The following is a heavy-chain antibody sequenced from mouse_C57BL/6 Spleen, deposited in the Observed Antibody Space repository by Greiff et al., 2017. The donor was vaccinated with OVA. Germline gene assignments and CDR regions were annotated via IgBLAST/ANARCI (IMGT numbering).Heavy chain of an antibody. CDR1: GFTFSNYW. J-gene: IGHJ3*01. Sequence: EVKLQESGGGLVQPGGSMKLSCVASGFTFSNYWMNWVRQSPEKGLEWVAQIRLKSDNYATHYAESVKGRFTISRDDSKSSVYLQMNNLRAEDTGIYYCTAAGTFAYWGQGTLVTVSA. D-gene: IGHD4-1*01. CDR2: IRLKSDNYAT. V-gene: IGHV6-3*01. CDR3: TAAGTFAY.